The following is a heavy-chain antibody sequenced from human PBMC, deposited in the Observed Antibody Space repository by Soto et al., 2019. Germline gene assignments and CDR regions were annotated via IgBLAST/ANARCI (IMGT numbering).Heavy chain of an antibody. J-gene: IGHJ4*02. D-gene: IGHD5-18*01. CDR1: GGSISSEGYY. Sequence: QVPLQESGPGLVEPSQTLSLTCTVSGGSISSEGYYWSWFRQLPGKGLEWIGDIYYSGTTYHNPSLRSRLTISGDASKNQFSLKLSSVTDADTALYYCARGRGYSYGPYYFDYWGQGTLVTVSS. V-gene: IGHV4-31*03. CDR2: IYYSGTT. CDR3: ARGRGYSYGPYYFDY.